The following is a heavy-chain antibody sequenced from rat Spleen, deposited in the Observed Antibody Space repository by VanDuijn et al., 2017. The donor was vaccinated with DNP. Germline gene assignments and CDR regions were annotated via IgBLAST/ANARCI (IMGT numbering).Heavy chain of an antibody. Sequence: QVQVKEPGPGLVQPSQSLSLTCTVSGFLLTSYHALWLRQPPGKGQEWLGVMWSDGDTLYELGLKSRLSITWDTSKSQVFFKMNSLQIEDTATYFCARDRGGPWLFDYWGQGVMVTVSS. J-gene: IGHJ2*01. V-gene: IGHV2-32*01. CDR3: ARDRGGPWLFDY. CDR1: GFLLTSYH. CDR2: MWSDGDT. D-gene: IGHD1-11*01.